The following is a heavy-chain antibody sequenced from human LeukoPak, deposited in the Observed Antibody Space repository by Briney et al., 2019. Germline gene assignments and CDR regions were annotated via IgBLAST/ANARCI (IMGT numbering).Heavy chain of an antibody. D-gene: IGHD2-15*01. CDR2: IYYSGST. J-gene: IGHJ6*03. Sequence: PSETLSLTCTVSGGSISSYYWSWIRQPPGKGLEWIGYIYYSGSTNYNPSLKSRVTISVDTSKNQFSLKLSSVTAADTAVYYCARGGGYCSGGSCYSDYYYYYMDVWGKGTTVTISS. CDR1: GGSISSYY. CDR3: ARGGGYCSGGSCYSDYYYYYMDV. V-gene: IGHV4-59*01.